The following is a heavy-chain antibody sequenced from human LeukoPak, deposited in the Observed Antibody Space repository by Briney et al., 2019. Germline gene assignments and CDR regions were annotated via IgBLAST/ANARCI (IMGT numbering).Heavy chain of an antibody. D-gene: IGHD3-16*01. V-gene: IGHV1-69-2*01. CDR1: GYTFTDYY. CDR2: VDPEDGET. J-gene: IGHJ3*02. CDR3: ATDMKLISGQNYWGNPLPAFDI. Sequence: ASVKIPCKVSGYTFTDYYMHWVQQAPGKGLEWMGLVDPEDGETIYAEKFQGRVTITADTSTDTAYMELSSLRSEDTAVYYCATDMKLISGQNYWGNPLPAFDIWGQGTMVTVSS.